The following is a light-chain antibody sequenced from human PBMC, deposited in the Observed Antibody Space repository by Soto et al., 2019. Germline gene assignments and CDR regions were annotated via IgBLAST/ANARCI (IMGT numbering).Light chain of an antibody. V-gene: IGKV3-20*01. J-gene: IGKJ4*01. CDR2: GAS. CDR3: QQYGSSPAT. CDR1: QTINNSH. Sequence: VVLTQSPGTLSLSPGERATLSCRASQTINNSHLAWYQQRPGLAPRLLIYGASSRATGIPDRFSGSGSGTDFTLTISRLEPEDFAVYYCQQYGSSPATFGGGTKVDIK.